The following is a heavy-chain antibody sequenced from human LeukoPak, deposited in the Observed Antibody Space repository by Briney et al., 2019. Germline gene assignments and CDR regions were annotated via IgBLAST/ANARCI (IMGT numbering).Heavy chain of an antibody. D-gene: IGHD6-13*01. CDR1: GFTFNNYG. CDR3: ASSPGRVQKLVLARAFDI. V-gene: IGHV3-20*04. CDR2: INWNGGST. J-gene: IGHJ3*02. Sequence: PGGSLRLSCAASGFTFNNYGMTWVRQAPGKGLEWVAGINWNGGSTGYADSVKGRFTISRDNAKNSLYLQMHSLRAEDTALYYCASSPGRVQKLVLARAFDIWGQGTMVTVSS.